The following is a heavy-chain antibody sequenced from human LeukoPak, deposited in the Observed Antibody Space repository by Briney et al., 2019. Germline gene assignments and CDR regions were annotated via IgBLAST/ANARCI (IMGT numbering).Heavy chain of an antibody. V-gene: IGHV3-7*01. D-gene: IGHD4-11*01. CDR2: IKQDGGEK. J-gene: IGHJ6*02. Sequence: GGSLRLSCADSGFTFNSYWMSWVRQAPGKGLEWVANIKQDGGEKYYVDSVKGRFTISRDNSKNTLYLQMNSLRAEDTAVYYCAREPTTVKGYYYYGMDVWGQGTMVTVSS. CDR3: AREPTTVKGYYYYGMDV. CDR1: GFTFNSYW.